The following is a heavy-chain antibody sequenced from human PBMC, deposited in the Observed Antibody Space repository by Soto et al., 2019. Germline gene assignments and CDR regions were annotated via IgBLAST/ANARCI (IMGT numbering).Heavy chain of an antibody. D-gene: IGHD2-15*01. V-gene: IGHV4-34*01. Sequence: PSETLSLTCAVYGGSFSGYYWSWIRQPPGKGLEWIGEINHSGSTNYNPSLKSRVTISVDTSKNQFSLKLSSVTAADTAVYYCARLQSQVVRENYYYGMDVWGQGTTVTVSS. CDR3: ARLQSQVVRENYYYGMDV. J-gene: IGHJ6*02. CDR2: INHSGST. CDR1: GGSFSGYY.